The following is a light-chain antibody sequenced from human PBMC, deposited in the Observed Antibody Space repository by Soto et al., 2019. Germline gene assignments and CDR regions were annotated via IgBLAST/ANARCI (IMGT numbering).Light chain of an antibody. J-gene: IGKJ2*01. CDR2: WAS. Sequence: DIVMTQSPDSLTVSLGERATIYCKSSQTILYSSSNKNYLAWYQQKPGQPPKLLIYWASTRESGVPDRFSGSGSGTDFTLTISSLPAEDAAVYYCQQYYSTPDTFGQGTKLEIK. CDR1: QTILYSSSNKNY. V-gene: IGKV4-1*01. CDR3: QQYYSTPDT.